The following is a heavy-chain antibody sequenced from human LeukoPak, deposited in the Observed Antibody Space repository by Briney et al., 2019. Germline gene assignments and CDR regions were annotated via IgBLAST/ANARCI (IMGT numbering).Heavy chain of an antibody. Sequence: GESLQISCKGSGYRFTSYYIGWVRQMPGKGLEWMGIIIPGDSDTRYSPSFQGQVTISVDTSISTSYLQWSTLKASDTAMYYCARYSPRGGYYDSSGYPDYWGQGTLVTVSS. CDR3: ARYSPRGGYYDSSGYPDY. J-gene: IGHJ4*02. D-gene: IGHD3-22*01. CDR2: IIPGDSDT. CDR1: GYRFTSYY. V-gene: IGHV5-51*01.